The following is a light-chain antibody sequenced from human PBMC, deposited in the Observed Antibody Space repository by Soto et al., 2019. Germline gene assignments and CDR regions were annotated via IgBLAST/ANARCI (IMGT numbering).Light chain of an antibody. CDR2: AAS. CDR1: QDISSW. CDR3: QQAKTFPRT. V-gene: IGKV1-12*01. J-gene: IGKJ1*01. Sequence: DNQMTQSPSSVSASVGDRVTITCLATQDISSWLAWYQQKPGKAPKLLIHAASSLESGVPSRFSGSGSGTDFTLTISSLQPEDFAVYYCQQAKTFPRTFGQGTKVEIK.